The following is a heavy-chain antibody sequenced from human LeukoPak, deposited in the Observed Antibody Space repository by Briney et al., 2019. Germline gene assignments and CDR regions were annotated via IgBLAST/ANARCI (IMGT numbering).Heavy chain of an antibody. V-gene: IGHV4-34*01. Sequence: SETLSLTCAVYGGSFSGYYWSWIRQPPGKGLEWIGEINHSGSTNYNPSLKGRVTISVDTSKNQFSLKLSSVTAADTAVYYCASLYCSGGSCYSGFDYWGQGTLVTVSS. J-gene: IGHJ4*02. D-gene: IGHD2-15*01. CDR1: GGSFSGYY. CDR2: INHSGST. CDR3: ASLYCSGGSCYSGFDY.